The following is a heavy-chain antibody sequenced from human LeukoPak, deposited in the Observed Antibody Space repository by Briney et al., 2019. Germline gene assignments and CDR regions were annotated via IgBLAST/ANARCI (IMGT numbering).Heavy chain of an antibody. CDR2: TYYRSKWYN. D-gene: IGHD1-26*01. Sequence: SRTLSLTCAISGDSVSSNSAAWNWIRQSPSRGLEWLGRTYYRSKWYNDYAVSVKSQITINPDTSKNQFSLQLNSVTPEDTAVYYCARGFQGSYYFEYFDYWGQGTLVTVSS. CDR3: ARGFQGSYYFEYFDY. V-gene: IGHV6-1*01. J-gene: IGHJ4*02. CDR1: GDSVSSNSAA.